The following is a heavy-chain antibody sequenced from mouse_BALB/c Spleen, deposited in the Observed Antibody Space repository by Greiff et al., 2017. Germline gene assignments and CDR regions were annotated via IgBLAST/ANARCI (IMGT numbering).Heavy chain of an antibody. J-gene: IGHJ3*01. V-gene: IGHV2-6-4*01. D-gene: IGHD2-4*01. CDR2: IWGGGST. Sequence: VKLVESGPGLVAPSQSLSITCTVSGFSLSRYSVHWVRQPPGKGLEWLGMIWGGGSTDYNSALKSRLSISKDNSKSQVFLKMNSLQTDDTAMYYCAAIYYDYDWFAYWGQGTLVTVSA. CDR3: AAIYYDYDWFAY. CDR1: GFSLSRYS.